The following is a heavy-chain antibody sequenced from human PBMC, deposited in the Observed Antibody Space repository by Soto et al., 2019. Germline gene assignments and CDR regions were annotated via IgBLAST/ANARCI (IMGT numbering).Heavy chain of an antibody. CDR1: GGTFSSYA. CDR3: ARRRTGTTNNWFDP. V-gene: IGHV1-69*13. D-gene: IGHD1-7*01. J-gene: IGHJ5*02. CDR2: IIPIFGTA. Sequence: SVKVSCKASGGTFSSYAISWVRQAPGQGLEWMGGIIPIFGTANYAQKFQGRVTITADESTSTAYMELSSLRSEDTAVYYCARRRTGTTNNWFDPWGQGTLVTVSS.